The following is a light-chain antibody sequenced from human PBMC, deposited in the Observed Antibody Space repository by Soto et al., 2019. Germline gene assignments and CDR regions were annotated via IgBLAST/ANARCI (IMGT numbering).Light chain of an antibody. V-gene: IGKV2-30*02. CDR1: QSLVHSDGNTY. J-gene: IGKJ2*01. CDR3: MQGTLWPPYT. CDR2: KVS. Sequence: DVVMTQSPLSLPVTLGQPASISCRSSQSLVHSDGNTYLNWFHQRPGQSPRRLIYKVSNRDSGVPDRFSGSGSDSDFTLKISGVEAEDVGVYYCMQGTLWPPYTFGQGTNLEIK.